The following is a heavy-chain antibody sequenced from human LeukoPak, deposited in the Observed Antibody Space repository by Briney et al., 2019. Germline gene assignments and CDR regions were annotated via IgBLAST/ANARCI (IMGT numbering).Heavy chain of an antibody. CDR1: GGSISSGGYY. D-gene: IGHD3-3*01. V-gene: IGHV4-30-2*01. CDR2: IYHSGST. CDR3: ASTDDFWSGYRIDY. Sequence: SETLSLTCTVSGGSISSGGYYWSWIRQPPGKGLEWIGYIYHSGSTYYNPSLKSRVTISVDRSKNQFSLKLSSVTAADTAVYYCASTDDFWSGYRIDYRGQGTLVTVSS. J-gene: IGHJ4*02.